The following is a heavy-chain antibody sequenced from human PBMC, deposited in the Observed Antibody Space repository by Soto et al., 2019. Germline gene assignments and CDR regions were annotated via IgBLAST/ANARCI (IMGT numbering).Heavy chain of an antibody. CDR3: ARDRGVQLWSHFDY. CDR1: VGSFSSYA. CDR2: IIPIFGTA. D-gene: IGHD5-18*01. Sequence: SVKVSCKASVGSFSSYAISWGRHATGQGLEWMGGIIPIFGTANYAQKFQGRVTITADESTSTAYMELSSLRSEDTAVYYCARDRGVQLWSHFDYWGQGTLVTVSS. V-gene: IGHV1-69*13. J-gene: IGHJ4*02.